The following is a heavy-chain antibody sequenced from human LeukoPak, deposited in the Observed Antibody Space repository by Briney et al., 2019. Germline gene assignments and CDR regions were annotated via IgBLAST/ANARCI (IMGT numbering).Heavy chain of an antibody. D-gene: IGHD3-22*01. CDR1: GYSFTNYD. Sequence: ASVKVSCKASGYSFTNYDINWERQATGQGLEWMGWMNPNSGITAYAQKFQGRVTITRNTSISTAYMELSSLRSEDTAVYYCAREDFYDSGSNDYWGQGTLVTVSS. CDR2: MNPNSGIT. V-gene: IGHV1-8*03. CDR3: AREDFYDSGSNDY. J-gene: IGHJ4*02.